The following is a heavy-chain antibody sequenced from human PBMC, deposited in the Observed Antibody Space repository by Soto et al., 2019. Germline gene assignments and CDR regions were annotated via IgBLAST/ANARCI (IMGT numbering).Heavy chain of an antibody. V-gene: IGHV3-53*01. CDR1: GFTVSSNY. J-gene: IGHJ6*02. Sequence: LRLSCAASGFTVSSNYMSWVRQAPGKGLEWVSVIYSGGSTYYADSVKGRFTISRDNSKNTLYLQMNSLRAEDTAVYYCARDMYYDFGSGGLLGMDVWGQGTTVTVSS. CDR3: ARDMYYDFGSGGLLGMDV. D-gene: IGHD3-3*01. CDR2: IYSGGST.